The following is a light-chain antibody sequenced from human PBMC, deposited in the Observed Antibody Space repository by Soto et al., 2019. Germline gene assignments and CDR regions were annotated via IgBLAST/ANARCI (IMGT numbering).Light chain of an antibody. CDR2: GAS. V-gene: IGKV3-15*01. J-gene: IGKJ4*01. CDR1: QSVSSN. CDR3: QQYNNWPPLT. Sequence: EIVMTQSPATLSVSPGERATLSCRASQSVSSNLAWYQQKPGQAPRLLIYGASNRATGIPARFSGSGSGTNFTLTTSSLQSEKFAVYYCQQYNNWPPLTFGGGTKVEIK.